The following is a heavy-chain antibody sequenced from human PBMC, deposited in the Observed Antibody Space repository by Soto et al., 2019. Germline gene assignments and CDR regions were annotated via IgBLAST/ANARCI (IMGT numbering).Heavy chain of an antibody. Sequence: ASVKVSCKVSGYTLTELSMHWVRQAPGKGLEWMGGFDPEDGETIYAQKFQGRVTMTEDTSTDTAYMELSSLRSEDTAVYYCATDGYCSSTSCYSFDYWGQGTLVTVS. D-gene: IGHD2-2*01. J-gene: IGHJ4*02. CDR1: GYTLTELS. V-gene: IGHV1-24*01. CDR3: ATDGYCSSTSCYSFDY. CDR2: FDPEDGET.